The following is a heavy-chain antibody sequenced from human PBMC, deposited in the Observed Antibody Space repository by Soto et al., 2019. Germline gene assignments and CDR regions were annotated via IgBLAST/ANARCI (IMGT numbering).Heavy chain of an antibody. J-gene: IGHJ3*02. Sequence: PGGSLSLSSIGSGFPVASSHMTWVRQAPGRGLEWVSLTESGGGTYYADAVKGRFIISRDNSRNTLYLQMNSLTVEDTAVYYCARELTLAGQGAFDIWGQGTMVTVSS. CDR1: GFPVASSH. CDR3: ARELTLAGQGAFDI. V-gene: IGHV3-66*01. CDR2: TESGGGT.